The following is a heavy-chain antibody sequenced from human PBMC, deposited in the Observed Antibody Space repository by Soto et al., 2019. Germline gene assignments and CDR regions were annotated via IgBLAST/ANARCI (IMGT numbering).Heavy chain of an antibody. V-gene: IGHV1-69*13. CDR2: FIAMLGTP. J-gene: IGHJ4*02. Sequence: ASGKVSCKASGCTFGSQGIACVRQAPGQGLEWMGGFIAMLGTPTYAKKVQGRATISADESLTSSYLELRSLRSEDTGVYFCARGAMANFDYWGQGTVVTVSS. D-gene: IGHD5-18*01. CDR3: ARGAMANFDY. CDR1: GCTFGSQG.